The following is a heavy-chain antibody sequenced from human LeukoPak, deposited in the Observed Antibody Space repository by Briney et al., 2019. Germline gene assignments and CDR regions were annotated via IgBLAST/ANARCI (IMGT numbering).Heavy chain of an antibody. J-gene: IGHJ5*02. Sequence: SETLSLTCTVSGGSISSSSYYWGWIRQPPGKGLEWIGSIYYSGNTYYNPSLKSRVTISVDTSKNQFSLKLSSVTAADTAVYYCARGLTHFDPWGQGTLVTVSS. D-gene: IGHD2-15*01. CDR2: IYYSGNT. CDR3: ARGLTHFDP. V-gene: IGHV4-39*01. CDR1: GGSISSSSYY.